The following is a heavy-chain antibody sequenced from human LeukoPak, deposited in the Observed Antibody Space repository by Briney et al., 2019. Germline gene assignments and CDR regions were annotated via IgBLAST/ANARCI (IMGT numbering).Heavy chain of an antibody. D-gene: IGHD3-10*01. V-gene: IGHV3-30*03. Sequence: GGSLRLSCAASGFTFSSYGMHWVRQAPGKGLEWVAVISYDGSNKYYADSVKGRFTISRDNSKNTPYLQMNSLRAEDTAVYYCARETIYYGSGSRSFDYWGQGTLVTVSS. CDR2: ISYDGSNK. CDR1: GFTFSSYG. J-gene: IGHJ4*02. CDR3: ARETIYYGSGSRSFDY.